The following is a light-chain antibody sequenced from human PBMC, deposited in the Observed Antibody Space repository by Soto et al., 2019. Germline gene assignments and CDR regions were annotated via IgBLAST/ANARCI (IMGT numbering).Light chain of an antibody. V-gene: IGKV3D-20*02. CDR2: GAS. CDR3: QQRSNWPPT. J-gene: IGKJ5*01. Sequence: EIVLTQSPGTLSFSPGERVTLSCRASQSVTSDSLAWYQQKPGQAPKLLMSGASRRATGIPDRFSGSGSGTDFTLTVSRLEPEDFAVYYCQQRSNWPPTFGQGTRLEIK. CDR1: QSVTSDS.